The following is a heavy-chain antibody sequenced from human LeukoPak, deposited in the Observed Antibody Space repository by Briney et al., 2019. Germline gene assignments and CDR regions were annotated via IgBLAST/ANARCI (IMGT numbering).Heavy chain of an antibody. CDR2: IYSGGST. CDR1: GFTISSYA. CDR3: ARVDSRTAQFDY. D-gene: IGHD6-13*01. J-gene: IGHJ4*02. V-gene: IGHV3-66*01. Sequence: GGSLRLSCAASGFTISSYAMTWVRQAPGKGPEWVSVIYSGGSTYYADSVKGRFTISRDNSKNTLYLQMNSLRAEDTAVYHCARVDSRTAQFDYWGQGTLVTVSS.